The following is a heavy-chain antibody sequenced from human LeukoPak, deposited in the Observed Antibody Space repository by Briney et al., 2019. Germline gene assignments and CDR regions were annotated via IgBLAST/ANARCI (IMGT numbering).Heavy chain of an antibody. J-gene: IGHJ4*02. D-gene: IGHD3-22*01. Sequence: ASVKVSCKVSGYTLTELSMHWVRQAPGKGLEWMGWISAYNGNTNYAQKLQGRVTMTTDTSTSTAYMELRSLRSDDTAVYYCARGRYDSSGPPRVWGQGTLVTVSS. CDR3: ARGRYDSSGPPRV. CDR2: ISAYNGNT. CDR1: GYTLTELS. V-gene: IGHV1-18*01.